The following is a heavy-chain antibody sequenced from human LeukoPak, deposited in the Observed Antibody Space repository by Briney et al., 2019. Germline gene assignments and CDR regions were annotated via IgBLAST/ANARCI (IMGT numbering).Heavy chain of an antibody. V-gene: IGHV1-18*01. J-gene: IGHJ5*02. CDR1: GYTFTSYD. CDR2: VSGYNGNT. Sequence: GASVKVSCKASGYTFTSYDVNWGGQAPGQGLEWMGWVSGYNGNTNYAQKFEGRVAMTTDTSSSTAYMELRNLRSDDTAIYYCARGDWFDPWGQGTLVTVSS. CDR3: ARGDWFDP. D-gene: IGHD2-21*01.